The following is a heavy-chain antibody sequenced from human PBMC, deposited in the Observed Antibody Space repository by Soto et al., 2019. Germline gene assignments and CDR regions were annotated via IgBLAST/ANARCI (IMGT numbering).Heavy chain of an antibody. V-gene: IGHV1-69*13. J-gene: IGHJ6*02. CDR1: GGTFSSYA. D-gene: IGHD2-2*02. CDR3: ARDHPCSSTSCYTHYYGMDV. CDR2: IIPIFGTA. Sequence: SVKVSCKASGGTFSSYAISCVVRSAGRWREWMGGIIPIFGTANYAQKFQGRVTITADGSTSTAYMELSSLRSEDTAVYYCARDHPCSSTSCYTHYYGMDVWGQGTTVTVSS.